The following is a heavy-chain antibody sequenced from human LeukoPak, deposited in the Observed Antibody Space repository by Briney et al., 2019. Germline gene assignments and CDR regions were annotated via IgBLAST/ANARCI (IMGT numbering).Heavy chain of an antibody. CDR2: INHSGST. CDR1: GGPLRGYY. D-gene: IGHD1-7*01. J-gene: IGHJ5*02. CDR3: ASRHPAARGTPFDL. V-gene: IGHV4-34*01. Sequence: ETPSLTFAVYGGPLRGYYWSWIPPPPGKGLEWIGEINHSGSTNYNPSIKSRVTISVDTSKNQFALKLSSVHAADTAVYYCASRHPAARGTPFDLWGQGTLVTVSS.